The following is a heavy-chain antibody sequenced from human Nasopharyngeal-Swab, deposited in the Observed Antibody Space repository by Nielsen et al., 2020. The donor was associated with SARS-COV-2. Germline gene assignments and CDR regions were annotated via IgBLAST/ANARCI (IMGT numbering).Heavy chain of an antibody. V-gene: IGHV3-7*03. J-gene: IGHJ4*02. CDR1: GFTFGNYW. CDR2: IKEDGSEK. D-gene: IGHD1-20*01. CDR3: ARLPRNNWRLDS. Sequence: GGSLRLSCVASGFTFGNYWMSWVRQAPGKRLEWVANIKEDGSEKDYVDSVKGRFTISRDNIKNSLYLQMNSLRVEDTAVYFCARLPRNNWRLDSWGQGILVTVSS.